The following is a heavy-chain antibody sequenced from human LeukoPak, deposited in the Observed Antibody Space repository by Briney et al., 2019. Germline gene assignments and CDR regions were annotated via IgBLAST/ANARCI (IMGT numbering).Heavy chain of an antibody. CDR3: AKFATMVRGVIPSDAFDI. J-gene: IGHJ3*02. V-gene: IGHV3-23*01. CDR2: ISGSGGST. Sequence: GGSLRLSCVASGFTFSSYAMSWVRQAPGKGLEWVSAISGSGGSTYYADSVEGRFTISRDNSKNTLYLQMNSLRAEDTAVYYCAKFATMVRGVIPSDAFDIWGQGTMVTVSS. CDR1: GFTFSSYA. D-gene: IGHD3-10*01.